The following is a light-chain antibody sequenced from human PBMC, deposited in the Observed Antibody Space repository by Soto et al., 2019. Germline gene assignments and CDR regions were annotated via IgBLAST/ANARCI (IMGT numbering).Light chain of an antibody. J-gene: IGLJ1*01. CDR3: CSYAGSYTHV. V-gene: IGLV2-11*01. CDR2: DVS. CDR1: SSDVGGYNY. Sequence: QSVLTQPRSVSGSPGQSVTISCTGTSSDVGGYNYVSWYQQHPGEAPKLMIYDVSKRPSGVPDRFSGSKSGDTASLTISGLQAEDEADYYCCSYAGSYTHVFGTGTKVTVL.